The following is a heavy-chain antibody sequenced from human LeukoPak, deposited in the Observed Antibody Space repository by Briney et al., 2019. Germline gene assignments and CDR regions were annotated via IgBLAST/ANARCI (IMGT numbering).Heavy chain of an antibody. CDR3: ARADSGGANWAFDI. J-gene: IGHJ3*02. Sequence: PSETLSLTCTVSGGSLSSGGYYWSWIRQHPGKGLEWIGYIYYSGSTYYNPSLKSRVTISVDTSKNQFSLKLSPVTAADTAVYYCARADSGGANWAFDIWGQGTMVTVSS. D-gene: IGHD7-27*01. CDR2: IYYSGST. CDR1: GGSLSSGGYY. V-gene: IGHV4-31*03.